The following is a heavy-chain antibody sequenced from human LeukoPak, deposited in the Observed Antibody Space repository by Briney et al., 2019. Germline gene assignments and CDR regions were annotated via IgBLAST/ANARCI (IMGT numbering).Heavy chain of an antibody. CDR2: ISPNGDST. CDR1: GYTFTSYY. CDR3: ARYHISSWDY. V-gene: IGHV1-46*01. J-gene: IGHJ4*02. D-gene: IGHD6-6*01. Sequence: ASVKVSCKASGYTFTSYYMHWVRQAPGQGLEWMGVISPNGDSTSYAQKFQGRVTMTRDTSTSTVYMELNSLRSEDTAVYYCARYHISSWDYWGQGTLVTVSS.